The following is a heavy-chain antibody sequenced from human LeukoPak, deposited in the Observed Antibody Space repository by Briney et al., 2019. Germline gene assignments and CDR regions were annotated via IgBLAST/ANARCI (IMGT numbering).Heavy chain of an antibody. D-gene: IGHD6-13*01. CDR1: GFTVSSNY. CDR3: ARMVIAAAGDNWFDP. J-gene: IGHJ5*02. CDR2: IYSGGST. Sequence: GGSLRLSCAASGFTVSSNYMNWVRQAPGKGLEWVSVIYSGGSTYYADSVKGRFTISRDNSKNTLYLQMNSLRAEDTAVYYCARMVIAAAGDNWFDPWGQGTLVTVSS. V-gene: IGHV3-66*01.